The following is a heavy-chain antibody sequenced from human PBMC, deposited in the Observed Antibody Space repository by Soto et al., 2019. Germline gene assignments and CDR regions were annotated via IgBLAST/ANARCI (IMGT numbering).Heavy chain of an antibody. CDR3: ARLPGIAAADTVEEFDY. D-gene: IGHD6-13*01. V-gene: IGHV4-39*01. CDR1: GGSISSSSYY. J-gene: IGHJ4*02. Sequence: QLQLQESGPGLVKPSETLSLTCTVSGGSISSSSYYWGWIRQPPGKGLEWIGSIYYSGSTYYNPSLKSRVTISVDTSKNQFSLKLSSVTAADTAVYYCARLPGIAAADTVEEFDYWGQGTLVTVSS. CDR2: IYYSGST.